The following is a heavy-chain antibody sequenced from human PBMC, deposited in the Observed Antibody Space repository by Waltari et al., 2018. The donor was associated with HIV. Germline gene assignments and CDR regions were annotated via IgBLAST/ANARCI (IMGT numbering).Heavy chain of an antibody. D-gene: IGHD1-1*01. V-gene: IGHV3-66*01. CDR1: GFTVSSHH. Sequence: EVQLVESGGGLVRPGGSLRLSCAASGFTVSSHHMGGVRRTPGKGLGYVSVMYSGGTTNYADSVNGRFTISRDSSKSALYLQMNTLRAEDTALYYCARVDRAGTTSGWDVFDIWGQGTMVTVSS. CDR2: MYSGGTT. CDR3: ARVDRAGTTSGWDVFDI. J-gene: IGHJ3*02.